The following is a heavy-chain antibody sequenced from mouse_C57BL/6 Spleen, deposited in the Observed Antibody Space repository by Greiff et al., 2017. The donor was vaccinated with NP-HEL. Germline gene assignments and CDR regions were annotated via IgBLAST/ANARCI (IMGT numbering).Heavy chain of an antibody. Sequence: EVQGVESGGGLVKPGGSLKLSCAASGFTFSSYAMSWVRQTPEKRLEWVATISDGGSYTYYPDNVKGRFTISRDNAKNNLYLQMSHLKSEDTAMYYCARDYYYGSRSFYAMDYWGQGTSVTVSS. CDR1: GFTFSSYA. J-gene: IGHJ4*01. D-gene: IGHD1-1*01. CDR2: ISDGGSYT. CDR3: ARDYYYGSRSFYAMDY. V-gene: IGHV5-4*01.